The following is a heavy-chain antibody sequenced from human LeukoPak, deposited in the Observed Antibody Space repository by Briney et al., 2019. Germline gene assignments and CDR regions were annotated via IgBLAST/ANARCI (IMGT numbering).Heavy chain of an antibody. Sequence: SETLSLTCTVSGGSIRPYYWSWIRQPPGKGLEWIGYVYYSGSTNYNPSLKSRVTISVDTSKSQFSLKLTAVTAAHTAVYYCARGGGSGRGNWFDPWGQGSLVIVSS. CDR2: VYYSGST. CDR3: ARGGGSGRGNWFDP. CDR1: GGSIRPYY. D-gene: IGHD3-10*01. J-gene: IGHJ5*02. V-gene: IGHV4-59*01.